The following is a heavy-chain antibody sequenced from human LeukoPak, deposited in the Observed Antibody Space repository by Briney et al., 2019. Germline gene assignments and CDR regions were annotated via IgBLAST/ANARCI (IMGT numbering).Heavy chain of an antibody. D-gene: IGHD3-9*01. CDR2: ISAYNGNT. Sequence: GASVKVSCKASGYTFTSYDISWVRQAPGQGLEWMGWISAYNGNTNYAQKFQGRVTITADESTSTAYMELSSLRSEDTAVYYCASATHYDILTGYYWYFDYWGQGTLVTVSS. CDR1: GYTFTSYD. CDR3: ASATHYDILTGYYWYFDY. V-gene: IGHV1-18*01. J-gene: IGHJ4*02.